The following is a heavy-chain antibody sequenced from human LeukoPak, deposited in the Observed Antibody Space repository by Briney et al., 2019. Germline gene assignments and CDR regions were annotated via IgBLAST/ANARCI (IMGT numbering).Heavy chain of an antibody. CDR2: ISSSGSTI. J-gene: IGHJ6*02. CDR1: GFTFSSYE. D-gene: IGHD3-22*01. Sequence: PGGSLRLSCAASGFTFSSYEMNWVRQAPGKGLEWVSYISSSGSTIYYADSVKGRFTISRDNAKNSLYLQMNSLRAEDTAVYYCARDGGYYFNGMDVWGQGTTVTVSS. V-gene: IGHV3-48*03. CDR3: ARDGGYYFNGMDV.